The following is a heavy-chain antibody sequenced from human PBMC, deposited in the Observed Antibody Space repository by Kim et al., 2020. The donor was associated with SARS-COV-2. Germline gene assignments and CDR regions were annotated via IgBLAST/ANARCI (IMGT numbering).Heavy chain of an antibody. Sequence: GGSLRLSCAASGFTVSSNYMSWVRQAPGKGLEWVSVIYSGGSTYYADSVKGRFTISRDNSKNTLYLQMNSLRAEDTAVYYCASNYGGNGEWYFDLWGRGTLVTVSS. CDR1: GFTVSSNY. D-gene: IGHD4-17*01. CDR3: ASNYGGNGEWYFDL. CDR2: IYSGGST. V-gene: IGHV3-66*01. J-gene: IGHJ2*01.